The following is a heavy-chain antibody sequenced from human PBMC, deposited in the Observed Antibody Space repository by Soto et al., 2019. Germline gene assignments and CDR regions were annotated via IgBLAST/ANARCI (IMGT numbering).Heavy chain of an antibody. D-gene: IGHD3-9*01. J-gene: IGHJ6*02. CDR2: IYPGDSDT. Sequence: PGESLKISCKGSGYSFTSYWIGWVRQMPGKGLEWMGIIYPGDSDTRYSPSFQGQVTISADKSISTAYLQWSSLKASDTAMYYCARQLDYDILTGYYKEKYYYYYYGMDVWGQGTTVTVSS. CDR3: ARQLDYDILTGYYKEKYYYYYYGMDV. V-gene: IGHV5-51*01. CDR1: GYSFTSYW.